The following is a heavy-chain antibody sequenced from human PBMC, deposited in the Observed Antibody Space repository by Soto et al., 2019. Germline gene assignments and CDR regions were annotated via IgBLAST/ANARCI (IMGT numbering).Heavy chain of an antibody. D-gene: IGHD3-9*01. Sequence: EKGLEWVGRIKSKTDGGTTDYAAPVKGRFTISRDDSKNTLYLQMNSLKTEDTAVYYCTTDQVAYYDILTGLVSWGQGTLVTVSS. J-gene: IGHJ4*02. V-gene: IGHV3-15*01. CDR2: IKSKTDGGTT. CDR3: TTDQVAYYDILTGLVS.